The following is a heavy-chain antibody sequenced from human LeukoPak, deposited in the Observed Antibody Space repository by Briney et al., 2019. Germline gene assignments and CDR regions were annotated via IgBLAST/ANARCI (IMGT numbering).Heavy chain of an antibody. Sequence: SVKVSCKASGGTFSSYAISWVRQAPGQGLEWMGGIIPIFGTANYAQKFQGRVTITADESTSTAYIELSSLRSEDTAVYYCASSPIAAAGTFWFDPWGQGTLVTVSS. CDR1: GGTFSSYA. V-gene: IGHV1-69*13. CDR2: IIPIFGTA. CDR3: ASSPIAAAGTFWFDP. J-gene: IGHJ5*02. D-gene: IGHD6-13*01.